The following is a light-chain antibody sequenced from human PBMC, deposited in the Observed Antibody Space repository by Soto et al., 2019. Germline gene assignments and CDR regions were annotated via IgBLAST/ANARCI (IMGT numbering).Light chain of an antibody. CDR1: QSVGSW. CDR3: QQYSRYPWT. Sequence: MTQSPSTLSASVGDRVTITCWASQSVGSWLAWHQQKAGRAPKVLVYKAASLQNGVPSRFSGSGSGTEFTLTISSLQPDDVATYFCQQYSRYPWTFGQGTKEEIK. V-gene: IGKV1-5*03. J-gene: IGKJ1*01. CDR2: KAA.